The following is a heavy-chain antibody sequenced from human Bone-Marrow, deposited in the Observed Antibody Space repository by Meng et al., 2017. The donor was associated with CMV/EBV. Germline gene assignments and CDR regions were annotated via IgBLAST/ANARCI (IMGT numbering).Heavy chain of an antibody. J-gene: IGHJ4*02. CDR3: ARGNPYDYSTYYFDY. D-gene: IGHD4/OR15-4a*01. CDR2: ISSSSSYI. CDR1: GFTFSSYS. V-gene: IGHV3-21*01. Sequence: GGSLRLSCAASGFTFSSYSMNWVRQAPGKGLEWVSSISSSSSYIYYADSVKGRFTISRDNAKNSLYLQMNSLRAEDTAVYYCARGNPYDYSTYYFDYWGQGTLVTVSS.